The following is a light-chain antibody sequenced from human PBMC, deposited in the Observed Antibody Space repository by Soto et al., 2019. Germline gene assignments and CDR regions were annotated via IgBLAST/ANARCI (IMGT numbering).Light chain of an antibody. Sequence: DIVMTQTPLSLPVTPGEPASISCRSSQSLLDSDDGNTYLDWYXQKQGQXXQXLIYTLSSRASGVPDRFTGSGSGTELSMRISRVEAEDVGVYYCMQHIEYPITFGQGTRLEIK. CDR3: MQHIEYPIT. V-gene: IGKV2-40*01. CDR2: TLS. CDR1: QSLLDSDDGNTY. J-gene: IGKJ5*01.